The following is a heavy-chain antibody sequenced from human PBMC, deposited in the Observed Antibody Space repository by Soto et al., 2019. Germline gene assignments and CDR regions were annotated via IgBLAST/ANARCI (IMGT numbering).Heavy chain of an antibody. Sequence: PSEALSLTCTVTGDSISSRIYYWGWIRHPPGNGLEWIGSIYYSGSTYNNPSLRSRVSMSIDTSKDQFSLKLKSVTAADTALYFCARQRTSVVTQAYFDVWGQGPMVTVSS. D-gene: IGHD2-21*02. CDR1: GDSISSRIYY. CDR2: IYYSGST. V-gene: IGHV4-39*01. J-gene: IGHJ4*02. CDR3: ARQRTSVVTQAYFDV.